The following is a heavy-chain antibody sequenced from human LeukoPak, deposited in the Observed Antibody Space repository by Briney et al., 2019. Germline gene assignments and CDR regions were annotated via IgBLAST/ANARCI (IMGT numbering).Heavy chain of an antibody. CDR2: ITGDGSST. D-gene: IGHD1-26*01. V-gene: IGHV3-74*01. CDR3: AQGGSPGAFDY. Sequence: GGSLRLSCAASGFTFSAYWMHWVRQAPGKGLVCVSRITGDGSSTSYADSVRGRFTICRDNAKSTLFLQMNSLRAENTAIYYCAQGGSPGAFDYWGQGTLVTVSS. J-gene: IGHJ4*02. CDR1: GFTFSAYW.